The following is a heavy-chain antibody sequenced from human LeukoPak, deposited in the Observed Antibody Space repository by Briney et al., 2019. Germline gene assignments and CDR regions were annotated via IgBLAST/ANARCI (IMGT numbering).Heavy chain of an antibody. CDR1: GFTFGDYA. V-gene: IGHV3-49*04. CDR2: IRSKAYGGTT. J-gene: IGHJ4*02. D-gene: IGHD5-18*01. CDR3: TRDLYSYGFDY. Sequence: GGSLRLSCTASGFTFGDYAMSWVRQAPGKGLEWVGFIRSKAYGGTTEYAASVKGRFTISRDDSKSIAYLQMNSLKAEDTAVYYCTRDLYSYGFDYWGQGTLVTVSS.